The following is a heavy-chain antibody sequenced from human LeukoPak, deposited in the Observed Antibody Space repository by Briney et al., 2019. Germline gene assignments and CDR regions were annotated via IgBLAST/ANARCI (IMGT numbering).Heavy chain of an antibody. CDR3: ARPIVHMDV. J-gene: IGHJ6*03. CDR2: TISRGSTI. V-gene: IGHV3-11*04. D-gene: IGHD3-16*02. CDR1: GFTFSDYY. Sequence: VGCLRLSCAASGFTFSDYYMSWIRQAPGKGLEWVSYTISRGSTIYDADSVKGRLTISRDNAKNSLYLQMNSLGAEDTAVYYCARPIVHMDVWGKGTTDTVS.